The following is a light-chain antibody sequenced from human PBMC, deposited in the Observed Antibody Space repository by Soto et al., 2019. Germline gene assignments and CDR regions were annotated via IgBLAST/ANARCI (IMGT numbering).Light chain of an antibody. CDR1: SSNVGGGYD. Sequence: QSALTQPPSVSGAPGQAVTFSCTGTSSNVGGGYDVHWYQQLPGTAPKLLIYGNNRRPSDVPDRFSASRSATSASLAITGLQAEDEADYYCQSYDSRLSAVVFGGGTKLTVL. CDR2: GNN. V-gene: IGLV1-40*01. J-gene: IGLJ2*01. CDR3: QSYDSRLSAVV.